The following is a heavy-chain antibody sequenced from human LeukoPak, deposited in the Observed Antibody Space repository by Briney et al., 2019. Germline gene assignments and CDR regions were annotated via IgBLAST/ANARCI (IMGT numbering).Heavy chain of an antibody. V-gene: IGHV4-59*01. Sequence: PSETLSLTCTVSGGSISSYYWSWIRQPPGKGLEWIGYIYYSGSTNYNPSLKSRVTISADTSKKQFSLKLRSVTAADTAVYYCARVWHYYDSSGSDGAFDIWGQGTMVTVSS. CDR3: ARVWHYYDSSGSDGAFDI. D-gene: IGHD3-22*01. CDR1: GGSISSYY. CDR2: IYYSGST. J-gene: IGHJ3*02.